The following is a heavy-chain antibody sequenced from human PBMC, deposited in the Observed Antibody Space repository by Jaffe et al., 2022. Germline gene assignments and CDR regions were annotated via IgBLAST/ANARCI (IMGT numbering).Heavy chain of an antibody. CDR2: IYTSGST. Sequence: QVQLQESGPGLVKPSQTLSLTCTVSGGSISSGSYYWSWIRQPAGKGLEWIGRIYTSGSTNYNPSLKSRVTISVDTSKNQFSLKLSSVTAADTAVYYCARDLGYSGYENWGQGTLVTVSS. CDR1: GGSISSGSYY. V-gene: IGHV4-61*02. J-gene: IGHJ4*02. CDR3: ARDLGYSGYEN. D-gene: IGHD5-12*01.